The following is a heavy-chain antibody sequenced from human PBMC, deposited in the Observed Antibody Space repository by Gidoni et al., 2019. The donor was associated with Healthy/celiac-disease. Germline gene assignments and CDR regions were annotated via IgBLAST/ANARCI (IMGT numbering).Heavy chain of an antibody. CDR2: INWNGGST. D-gene: IGHD2-15*01. CDR3: ARVGDVVVVAATDYYGMDV. CDR1: GVPFDDYG. Sequence: EVQLVESGGGVVRPGGSLRLSCAASGVPFDDYGMSWVRQDPGKGLEWVSGINWNGGSTGYADSVKGRFTISRDNAKNSLYLQMNSLRAEDTALYYCARVGDVVVVAATDYYGMDVWGQGTTVTVSS. J-gene: IGHJ6*02. V-gene: IGHV3-20*04.